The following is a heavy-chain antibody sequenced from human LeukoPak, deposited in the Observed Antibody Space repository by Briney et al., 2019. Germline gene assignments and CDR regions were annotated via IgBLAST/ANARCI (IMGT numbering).Heavy chain of an antibody. Sequence: SGTLSLTCTVSGGSISSYYWSWIRQPPGKGLEWIGYIYYSGSTNYKPSLKSRVTISVDTSKNQFSLKLSSVTAADTAVYYCARGGYYGSGNDFRFDPWGQGTLVTVSS. V-gene: IGHV4-59*01. CDR3: ARGGYYGSGNDFRFDP. CDR2: IYYSGST. CDR1: GGSISSYY. J-gene: IGHJ5*02. D-gene: IGHD3-10*01.